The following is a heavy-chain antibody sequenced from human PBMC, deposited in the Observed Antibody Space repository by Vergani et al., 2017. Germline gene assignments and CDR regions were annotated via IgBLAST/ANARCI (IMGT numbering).Heavy chain of an antibody. Sequence: QVQLVQSGSELKKPGASVKVSCMASGYTFTSCAMNWVRQAPGQGLEWMGWINTNTGNPTYAQGFTGRFVFSLDTSVSTAYLQISSLKAEDTAVYYCARDVDLSSGWSISFYYYYGMDVWGQGTTVTVSS. CDR2: INTNTGNP. CDR3: ARDVDLSSGWSISFYYYYGMDV. CDR1: GYTFTSCA. J-gene: IGHJ6*02. V-gene: IGHV7-4-1*02. D-gene: IGHD6-19*01.